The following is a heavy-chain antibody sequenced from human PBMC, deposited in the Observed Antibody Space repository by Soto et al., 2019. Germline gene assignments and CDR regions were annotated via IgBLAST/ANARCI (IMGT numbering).Heavy chain of an antibody. J-gene: IGHJ4*02. CDR1: GYRFSSSW. CDR3: TKGATSHFDS. V-gene: IGHV5-51*01. D-gene: IGHD3-16*01. Sequence: PGEYLKISCQGTGYRFSSSWLGWVRQKPGKGLEWLGNVYPSASDVRYSPAFEGQVTISADNSINTAYLQLLNLKASDTAIYYGTKGATSHFDSWGQGTRVPVSS. CDR2: VYPSASDV.